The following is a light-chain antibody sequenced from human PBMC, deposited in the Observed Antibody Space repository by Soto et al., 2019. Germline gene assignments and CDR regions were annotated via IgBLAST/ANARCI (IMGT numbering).Light chain of an antibody. Sequence: QSVLTQPASVSGSPGQSITISCTGTSSDVGSYNLVSWYRQHPGKAPKLMIYEGSKRPSGVSNRFSGSKSGNTASLTISGLQAEDEADYYCCSYAGSSTWVFGTGTKLTVL. V-gene: IGLV2-23*01. CDR1: SSDVGSYNL. J-gene: IGLJ1*01. CDR3: CSYAGSSTWV. CDR2: EGS.